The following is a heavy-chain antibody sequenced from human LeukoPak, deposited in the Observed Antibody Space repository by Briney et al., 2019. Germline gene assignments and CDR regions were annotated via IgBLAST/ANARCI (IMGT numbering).Heavy chain of an antibody. V-gene: IGHV4-30-4*01. Sequence: SVTLSLTCTVSGGSNSSGDYYCSWIRQPPGKGLEWIAYMYYSGSTYYNASLKSRVTMSADKSKNQLSLKMSSVTAEDTAVYYCARPYYYDSRIDPWGQGILVTVSS. J-gene: IGHJ5*02. CDR2: MYYSGST. D-gene: IGHD3-22*01. CDR1: GGSNSSGDYY. CDR3: ARPYYYDSRIDP.